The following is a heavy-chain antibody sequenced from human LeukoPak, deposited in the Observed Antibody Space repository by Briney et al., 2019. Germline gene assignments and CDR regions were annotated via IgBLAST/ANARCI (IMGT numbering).Heavy chain of an antibody. CDR3: ARALYGSGSYYNYPWGGAFDY. CDR1: GGSISSSSYY. J-gene: IGHJ4*02. D-gene: IGHD3-10*01. V-gene: IGHV4-39*07. CDR2: INHSGST. Sequence: PSETLSLTCTVSGGSISSSSYYWGWIRQPPGKGLEWIGEINHSGSTNYNPSLKSRVTISVDTSKNQFSLKLSSVTAADTAVYYCARALYGSGSYYNYPWGGAFDYWGRGTLVTVSS.